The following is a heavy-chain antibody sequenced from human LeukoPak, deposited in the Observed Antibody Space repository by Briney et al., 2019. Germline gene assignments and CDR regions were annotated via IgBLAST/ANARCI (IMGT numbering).Heavy chain of an antibody. CDR2: INHSGST. J-gene: IGHJ4*02. CDR1: GGSFSGYY. Sequence: SETLSLTCVVYGGSFSGYYWSWIRQPPGKGLEWIGEINHSGSTNYNPSLKSRVTISVDTSKNQFSLKLSSVTAADTAVYYCARGGIVVVPAEPARKQGLSRDFDYWGQGTLVTVSS. CDR3: ARGGIVVVPAEPARKQGLSRDFDY. D-gene: IGHD2-2*01. V-gene: IGHV4-34*01.